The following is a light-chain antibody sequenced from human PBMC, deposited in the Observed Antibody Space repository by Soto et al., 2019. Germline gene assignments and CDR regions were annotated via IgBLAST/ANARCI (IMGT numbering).Light chain of an antibody. CDR2: EVS. J-gene: IGLJ2*01. CDR3: ASYAGYYTLL. Sequence: QSALTQPASVSGSPGQSITISCTGTSSDVGGYNSVSWYQQHPGKVPKLMIFEVSSRPSGLSGRFSGSKSGNTASLTISGLQAEDEADYYCASYAGYYTLLFGGGTKLTVL. V-gene: IGLV2-14*01. CDR1: SSDVGGYNS.